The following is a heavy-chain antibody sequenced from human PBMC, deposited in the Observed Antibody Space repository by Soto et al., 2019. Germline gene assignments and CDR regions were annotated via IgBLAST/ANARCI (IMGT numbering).Heavy chain of an antibody. CDR2: ISWDGDTT. CDR3: AKDRNGYRTRYYYYGMDV. CDR1: GFTFDDYI. V-gene: IGHV3-43*01. D-gene: IGHD5-18*01. J-gene: IGHJ6*02. Sequence: PGESLKISCAASGFTFDDYIMHWVRQAPGKGLEWVPLISWDGDTTYYADSVKGRFTISRDNSRNSLYLQMNSLRTEDTDFYYCAKDRNGYRTRYYYYGMDVWGQGTTVTVSS.